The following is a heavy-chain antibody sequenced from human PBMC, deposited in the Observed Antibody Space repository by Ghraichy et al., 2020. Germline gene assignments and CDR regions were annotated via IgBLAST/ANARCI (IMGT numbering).Heavy chain of an antibody. D-gene: IGHD2-2*01. CDR1: GFTFSSYS. CDR2: ISGSSNYI. V-gene: IGHV3-21*01. CDR3: ARVRCCSSTSCYHYGMDV. J-gene: IGHJ6*02. Sequence: GGSLRLSCAASGFTFSSYSMNWVRQAPGKGLEWVSSISGSSNYIYYADSLKGRFTISRDNAKNSLYLQMNSLRAEDTAVYYCARVRCCSSTSCYHYGMDVWGQGTTVTVSS.